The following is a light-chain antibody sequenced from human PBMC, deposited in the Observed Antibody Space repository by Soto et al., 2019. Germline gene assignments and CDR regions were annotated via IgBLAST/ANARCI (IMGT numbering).Light chain of an antibody. CDR3: QSYDSSLSGYV. Sequence: QSVLTQPPSVSGAPGQRVTISCTGSSSNIGAGYDVHWYQQLPGTAPKLLIYGNSNRPSGVPDRFSGSKSGTSASLSITGLQAQAEADYYFQSYDSSLSGYVFGTGTKLTVL. CDR2: GNS. J-gene: IGLJ1*01. CDR1: SSNIGAGYD. V-gene: IGLV1-40*01.